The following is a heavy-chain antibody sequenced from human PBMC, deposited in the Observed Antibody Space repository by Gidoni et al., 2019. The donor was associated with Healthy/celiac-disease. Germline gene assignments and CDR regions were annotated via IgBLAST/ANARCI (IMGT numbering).Heavy chain of an antibody. V-gene: IGHV4-61*02. CDR2: IYTSGST. CDR1: GGSISSGSYY. Sequence: QVQLQESGPGLVKPSQPLSLTCTVSGGSISSGSYYWSWIRQPAGKGLEWIGRIYTSGSTNYNPSLKSRGTISVDTSKNQFSLKLTSVTAADTAVYYCAVGLAAAGMDYMDVWGIGTTVTVSS. CDR3: AVGLAAAGMDYMDV. D-gene: IGHD6-13*01. J-gene: IGHJ6*03.